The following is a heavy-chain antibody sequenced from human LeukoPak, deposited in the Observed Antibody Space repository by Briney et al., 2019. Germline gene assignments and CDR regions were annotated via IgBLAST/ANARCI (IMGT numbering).Heavy chain of an antibody. CDR1: GFTFSSYA. J-gene: IGHJ6*02. CDR3: ARGREYYDSSGYFYPYYYGMDV. D-gene: IGHD3-22*01. V-gene: IGHV3-7*01. CDR2: IKQDGSEK. Sequence: GGSLRLSCAASGFTFSSYAMSWVRQAPGKGLEWVANIKQDGSEKYYVDSVEGRFTISRDNAKNSLYLQMNSLRPEDTAVYYCARGREYYDSSGYFYPYYYGMDVWGQGTTVTVSS.